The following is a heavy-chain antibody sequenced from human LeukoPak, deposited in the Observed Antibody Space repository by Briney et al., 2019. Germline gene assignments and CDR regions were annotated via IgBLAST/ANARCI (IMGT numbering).Heavy chain of an antibody. Sequence: SETLSLTCTVSGGSISSSSYYWGWIRQPPGKGLEWVGSIYYSGSTYYNPSLKSRVTISVDTSKNQFSLKLSSVTAADTAVYYCARPYSGSSYYFDYWGQGTLVTVSS. CDR3: ARPYSGSSYYFDY. D-gene: IGHD1-26*01. V-gene: IGHV4-39*01. J-gene: IGHJ4*02. CDR2: IYYSGST. CDR1: GGSISSSSYY.